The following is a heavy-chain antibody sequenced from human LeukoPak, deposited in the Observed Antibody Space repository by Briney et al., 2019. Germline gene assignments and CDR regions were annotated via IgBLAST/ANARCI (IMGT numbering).Heavy chain of an antibody. CDR3: AKDRYSSGWYSDFDY. Sequence: GGSLRLSCAASGFTFSNYAMHWVRQAPGKGLGWVAVISDDGSNKYYGDSVKGRFTISRDNCKNTVYLQMNSLRAEDTAVYYCAKDRYSSGWYSDFDYWGQGTLVTVSS. V-gene: IGHV3-30*18. CDR2: ISDDGSNK. CDR1: GFTFSNYA. D-gene: IGHD6-19*01. J-gene: IGHJ4*02.